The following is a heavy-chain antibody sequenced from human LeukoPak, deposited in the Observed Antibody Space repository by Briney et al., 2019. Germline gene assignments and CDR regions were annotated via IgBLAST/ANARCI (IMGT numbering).Heavy chain of an antibody. CDR1: GFIFSTYA. CDR3: ARDVSHYDRSGYSLDY. Sequence: GGSLRLSCAASGFIFSTYAIHWVRRAPGKGLEWVAVISYDGRNKYYADSVKGRFSISRDNSKNTLSLQMNSLRPEDTALYYCARDVSHYDRSGYSLDYWGQGTLVTVSS. D-gene: IGHD3-22*01. V-gene: IGHV3-30*04. J-gene: IGHJ4*02. CDR2: ISYDGRNK.